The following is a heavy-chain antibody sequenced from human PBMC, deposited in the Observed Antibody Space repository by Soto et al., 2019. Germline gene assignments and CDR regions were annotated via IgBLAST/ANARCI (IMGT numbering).Heavy chain of an antibody. CDR1: GFTVSSNY. CDR2: IYSGGST. D-gene: IGHD2-15*01. CDR3: ARSERYCSGVSCRYSYRFDY. Sequence: GGSLRLSCAASGFTVSSNYMSWVRQAPGKGLEWVSVIYSGGSTYYADSVKGRFTISRDNSKNTLYLQMNSLRAEDTAVYYCARSERYCSGVSCRYSYRFDYWGQGTLVTVSS. J-gene: IGHJ4*02. V-gene: IGHV3-66*01.